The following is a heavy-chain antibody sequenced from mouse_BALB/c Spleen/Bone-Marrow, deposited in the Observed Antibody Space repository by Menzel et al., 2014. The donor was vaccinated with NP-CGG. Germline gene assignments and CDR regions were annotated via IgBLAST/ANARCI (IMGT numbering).Heavy chain of an antibody. J-gene: IGHJ2*01. V-gene: IGHV1-4*01. CDR2: INPSSGYT. Sequence: QVQLQQSGAELARPGASVKMSCRASGYTFTTYTIHWVRQRSGQGLEWIGYINPSSGYTNYNQKFKDKATLTADKSSSTAYMQLSSLTSEDSAVYYCARRDDGYVFFDYWGQGTTLTVSS. CDR1: GYTFTTYT. CDR3: ARRDDGYVFFDY. D-gene: IGHD2-3*01.